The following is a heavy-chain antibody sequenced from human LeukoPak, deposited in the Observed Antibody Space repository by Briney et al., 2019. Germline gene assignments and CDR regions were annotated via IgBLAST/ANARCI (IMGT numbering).Heavy chain of an antibody. CDR2: VKQDGTEQ. Sequence: GGSLRLSCATSGFTFSSYWMSWVRQAPGKGLEWVANVKQDGTEQYYVDSVKGRFAISRDNAKESVFLQMSSLRAEDTAVYYCARGPLYQVPYYEHYYGLDVWGQGTTVTVFS. J-gene: IGHJ6*02. D-gene: IGHD3-16*01. CDR3: ARGPLYQVPYYEHYYGLDV. V-gene: IGHV3-7*03. CDR1: GFTFSSYW.